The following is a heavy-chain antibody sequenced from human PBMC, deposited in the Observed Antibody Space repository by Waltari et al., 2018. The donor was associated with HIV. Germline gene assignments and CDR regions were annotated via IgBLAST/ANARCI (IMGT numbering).Heavy chain of an antibody. CDR1: GGSIRSSSHY. CDR2: LYYTGTT. D-gene: IGHD2-8*02. J-gene: IGHJ3*02. CDR3: ARLSETGGITFGSAFDI. V-gene: IGHV4-39*01. Sequence: QLHLQESGPGLVKPPETLSLTCTVSGGSIRSSSHYWGWVRQAPGKGLEWIGSLYYTGTTNYNPSLKSRVSMSVDTSNNQFSLNLDSVTAADTALYYCARLSETGGITFGSAFDIWGQGTMVTASS.